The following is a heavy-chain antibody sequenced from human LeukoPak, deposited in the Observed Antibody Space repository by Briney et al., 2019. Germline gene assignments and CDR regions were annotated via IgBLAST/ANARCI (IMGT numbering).Heavy chain of an antibody. CDR3: ARDETKGKGTAWFGWVY. CDR2: ITESGDDT. CDR1: GFTFSDYD. Sequence: PGESLRLSCAASGFTFSDYDMSWVRQAPGKGPEWVSVITESGDDTNYTDSVKGRFIISRDNSKNTLFLQMNSLRVEDTAVYYCARDETKGKGTAWFGWVYWGRGTLVTVSS. D-gene: IGHD3-10*01. V-gene: IGHV3-23*01. J-gene: IGHJ4*02.